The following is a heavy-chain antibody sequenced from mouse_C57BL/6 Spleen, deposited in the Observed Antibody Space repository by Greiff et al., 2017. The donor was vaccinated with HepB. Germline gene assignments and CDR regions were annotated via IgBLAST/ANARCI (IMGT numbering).Heavy chain of an antibody. Sequence: VQLQQSGPELVKPGASVKISCKASGYTFTDYYMNWVKQSHGKSLEWIGDINPNNGGTSYNQKFKGKATLTVDKSSSTAYMELRSLTSEDSAVYYCARIDGYYPYYFDYWGQGTTLTVSS. CDR3: ARIDGYYPYYFDY. CDR2: INPNNGGT. J-gene: IGHJ2*01. D-gene: IGHD2-3*01. V-gene: IGHV1-26*01. CDR1: GYTFTDYY.